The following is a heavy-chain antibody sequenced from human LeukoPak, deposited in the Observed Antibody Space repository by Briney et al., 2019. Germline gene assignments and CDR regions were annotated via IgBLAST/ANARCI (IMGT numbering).Heavy chain of an antibody. V-gene: IGHV1-69*05. CDR3: ARDRGGEPFDP. D-gene: IGHD1-14*01. J-gene: IGHJ5*02. CDR1: GGTFSCYA. CDR2: IIPVFGTA. Sequence: ASVKVSCKASGGTFSCYAISWVRQAPGQGLEWMGGIIPVFGTANYAQKFQGRVTITTDESTSTAYMELSSLRSEDTAVYYCARDRGGEPFDPWGQGTLVTVSS.